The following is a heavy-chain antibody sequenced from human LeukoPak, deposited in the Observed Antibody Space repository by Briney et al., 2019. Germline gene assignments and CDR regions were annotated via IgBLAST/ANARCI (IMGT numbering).Heavy chain of an antibody. Sequence: PSETLSLTCTVSGYSISSGYYWGCIRPPPGKGVEGSGSIYHGGSTYYNPSIKSRATISVDTSKNQFSLKLSSVTATDTAVYYCAREFGWEQWAIYMDVWGKGATVTVSS. J-gene: IGHJ6*03. CDR1: GYSISSGYY. V-gene: IGHV4-38-2*02. CDR2: IYHGGST. D-gene: IGHD1-26*01. CDR3: AREFGWEQWAIYMDV.